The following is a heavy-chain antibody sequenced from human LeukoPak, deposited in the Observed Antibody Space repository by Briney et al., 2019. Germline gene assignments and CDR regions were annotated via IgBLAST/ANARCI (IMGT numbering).Heavy chain of an antibody. CDR2: ISGSGGST. V-gene: IGHV3-23*01. CDR3: AKGIGYYYGSGGDY. CDR1: GFTFSSYA. D-gene: IGHD3-10*01. Sequence: PGGSLRLSCAASGFTFSSYAMSWVRQAPGKGLEWVSAISGSGGSTYYADSVKGRFTISRDNSKNTLYLQMNSLRAEVTAVYYCAKGIGYYYGSGGDYWGQGTLVTVSS. J-gene: IGHJ4*02.